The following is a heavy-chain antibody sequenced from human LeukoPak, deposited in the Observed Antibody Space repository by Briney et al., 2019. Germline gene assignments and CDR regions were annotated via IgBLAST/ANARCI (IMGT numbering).Heavy chain of an antibody. Sequence: GGSLRLSCAASGFTFSDYYMSWIRQAPGKGLEWVALIWYDGSNKYYADSVKGRFTISRDNSKNTLYLQMNSLRVEDTAVYYYARRYYGLDVWGQGTTVTVSS. CDR3: ARRYYGLDV. CDR2: IWYDGSNK. J-gene: IGHJ6*02. V-gene: IGHV3-33*08. CDR1: GFTFSDYY.